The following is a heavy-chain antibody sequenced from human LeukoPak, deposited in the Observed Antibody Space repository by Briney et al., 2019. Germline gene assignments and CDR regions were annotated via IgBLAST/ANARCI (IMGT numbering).Heavy chain of an antibody. D-gene: IGHD3-22*01. J-gene: IGHJ4*02. Sequence: ASVKVSCKASGYTFTGYYMHWVRQAPGQGLEWMGWINPNSGGTNYAQKFQGRVTMTRDTSISTAYMELSRLRSDDTAVYYCARGPDSSGYYSFDYWGQGTLVTVSS. CDR2: INPNSGGT. CDR1: GYTFTGYY. V-gene: IGHV1-2*02. CDR3: ARGPDSSGYYSFDY.